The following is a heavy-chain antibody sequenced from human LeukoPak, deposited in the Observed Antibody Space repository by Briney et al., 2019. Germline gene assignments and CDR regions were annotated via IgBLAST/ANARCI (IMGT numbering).Heavy chain of an antibody. V-gene: IGHV4-39*01. CDR1: GGSISSSSYY. Sequence: PSETLSLTCTVSGGSISSSSYYWGWIRQPPGKGLEWIGSIYYSGSTYYNPSLKSRVTISVDTSKNQFSLKLSSVTAADTAVYYCARGKVGYYYCYYMDVWGKGTTVTVSS. J-gene: IGHJ6*03. CDR2: IYYSGST. D-gene: IGHD1-26*01. CDR3: ARGKVGYYYCYYMDV.